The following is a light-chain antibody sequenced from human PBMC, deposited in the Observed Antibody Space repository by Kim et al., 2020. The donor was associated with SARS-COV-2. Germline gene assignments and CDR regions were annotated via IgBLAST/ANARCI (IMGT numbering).Light chain of an antibody. CDR2: DTD. V-gene: IGKV3-11*01. Sequence: EIVLTQSPATLSLSPGERATLSCRASQSVRNYLAWYRQKPGQAPTLLIYDTDNRATGIPTRFSGSGSGTDFTLSISNLDPEDFAVYYCQQRSSWPITFGGGTKVDIK. J-gene: IGKJ4*01. CDR1: QSVRNY. CDR3: QQRSSWPIT.